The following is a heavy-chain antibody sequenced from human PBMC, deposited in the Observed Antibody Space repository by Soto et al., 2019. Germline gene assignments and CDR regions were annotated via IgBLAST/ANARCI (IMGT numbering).Heavy chain of an antibody. J-gene: IGHJ6*02. V-gene: IGHV5-10-1*03. CDR3: ARLSTGVCTKTTCQHYFGMDV. Sequence: EVQLVQSGAEVKRPGDSLTISCQASGYTFSAFWITWVRQMPGKGLEWMATIDPRDSYSNYSLSFQGHVTISADKSIGSAYLHWSTLEASDTAIYYCARLSTGVCTKTTCQHYFGMDVWGQGTTVTVSS. CDR1: GYTFSAFW. D-gene: IGHD3-10*01. CDR2: IDPRDSYS.